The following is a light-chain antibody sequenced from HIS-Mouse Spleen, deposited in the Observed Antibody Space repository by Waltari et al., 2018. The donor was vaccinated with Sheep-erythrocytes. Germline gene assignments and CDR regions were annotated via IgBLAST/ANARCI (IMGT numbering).Light chain of an antibody. CDR2: EDS. CDR3: YSTDSSGNHWV. J-gene: IGLJ3*02. V-gene: IGLV3-10*01. Sequence: SYELTQPPSVSVSPGQTARITCSGDALPKKYAYWYQQTSGQAPALVIYEDSKRPSGIPGRFSGSSSGTMATLTISGAQVEDDADYYCYSTDSSGNHWVFGGGTKLTVL. CDR1: ALPKKY.